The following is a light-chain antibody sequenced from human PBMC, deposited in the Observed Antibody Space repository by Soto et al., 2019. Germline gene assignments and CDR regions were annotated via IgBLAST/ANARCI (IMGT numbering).Light chain of an antibody. CDR1: SNDVGGYNY. CDR3: SSYTTSTTVV. CDR2: EVS. J-gene: IGLJ2*01. Sequence: QSVLTQPASVSGSPGQSITISCTGTSNDVGGYNYVSWYQQHPGKAPKLMIYEVSNRPSGVSNRFSGSKSGNTASLTISGVQAEDEADYYCSSYTTSTTVVFGGGTKLTVL. V-gene: IGLV2-14*01.